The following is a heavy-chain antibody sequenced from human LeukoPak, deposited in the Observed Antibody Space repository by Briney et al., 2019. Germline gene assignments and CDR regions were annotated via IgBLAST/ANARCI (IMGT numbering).Heavy chain of an antibody. CDR1: GFIFSHYG. Sequence: PGGSLRLSCAASGFIFSHYGITWVRQAPGKGLEWVSGISGRGANTYYADSVKGRFTISRDNSKNSLYLQMNSLRAEDTAVYYCARDLMWFGERYYWGQGTLVTVSS. CDR3: ARDLMWFGERYY. J-gene: IGHJ4*02. CDR2: ISGRGANT. V-gene: IGHV3-23*01. D-gene: IGHD3-10*01.